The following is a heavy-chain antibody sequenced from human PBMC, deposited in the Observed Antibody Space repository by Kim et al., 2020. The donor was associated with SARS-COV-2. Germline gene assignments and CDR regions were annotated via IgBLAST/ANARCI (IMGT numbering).Heavy chain of an antibody. Sequence: SETLSLTCAVYGGSFSGYYWSWIRQPPGKGLEWIGEINHSGSTNYNPSLKSRVTISVDTSKNQFSLKLSSVTAADTAVYYCARGSIQLQTLLQYNWFDPWGQGTLVTVSS. D-gene: IGHD5-18*01. J-gene: IGHJ5*02. V-gene: IGHV4-34*01. CDR2: INHSGST. CDR3: ARGSIQLQTLLQYNWFDP. CDR1: GGSFSGYY.